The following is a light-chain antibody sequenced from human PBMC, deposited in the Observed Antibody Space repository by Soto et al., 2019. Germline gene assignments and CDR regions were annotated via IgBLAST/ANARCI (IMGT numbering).Light chain of an antibody. Sequence: DVEMTTSPSSLSASVGDRVTITCRASQSISSYLNWYQQKPGKAPKLLIYAASSLQSGVPSRFSGSGSGTDFTLTISSLQPEDFETYYCQQSYSNPRTFGQGTKVDI. CDR3: QQSYSNPRT. J-gene: IGKJ1*01. CDR2: AAS. CDR1: QSISSY. V-gene: IGKV1-39*01.